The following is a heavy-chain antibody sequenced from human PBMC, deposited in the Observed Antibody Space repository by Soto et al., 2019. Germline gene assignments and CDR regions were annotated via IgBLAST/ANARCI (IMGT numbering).Heavy chain of an antibody. CDR3: ARVRHLAWFGDYYGMDV. Sequence: QVQLVQSGAEVKKPGASVKVSCKASGYTFTGYYMHWVRQAPGQGLEWMGWINPNSGGTNYAQKFQGWVTMTRDTSLSTAYMELSRLRSDDTAVYYCARVRHLAWFGDYYGMDVWGQGTTVTVSS. V-gene: IGHV1-2*04. CDR2: INPNSGGT. D-gene: IGHD3-10*01. CDR1: GYTFTGYY. J-gene: IGHJ6*02.